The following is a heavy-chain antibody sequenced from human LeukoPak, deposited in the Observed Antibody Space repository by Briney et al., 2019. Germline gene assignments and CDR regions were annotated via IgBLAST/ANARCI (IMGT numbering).Heavy chain of an antibody. Sequence: GGSLRLSCAASGFTFSSYAMHWVRQAPGKGLEWVAVISYDGSNKYYADSVKGRFTISRDNSKNTLYLQMNSLRAEDTAVYYCARDGYDFWSGSRHYYYMDVWGKGTTVTVSS. CDR2: ISYDGSNK. J-gene: IGHJ6*03. CDR3: ARDGYDFWSGSRHYYYMDV. CDR1: GFTFSSYA. D-gene: IGHD3-3*01. V-gene: IGHV3-30*04.